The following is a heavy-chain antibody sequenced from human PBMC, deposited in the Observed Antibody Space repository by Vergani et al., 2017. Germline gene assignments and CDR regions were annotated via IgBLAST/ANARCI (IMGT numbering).Heavy chain of an antibody. CDR2: IYYSGST. V-gene: IGHV4-30-4*01. J-gene: IGHJ3*02. D-gene: IGHD2-2*01. Sequence: QVQLQESGPGLVKPSQNLSLTCTVSGGSISSGHYYWSWIRRPPGKGLEWIGHIYYSGSTYYKSSLKSRVTISVDTSNNQFSLKLSSVTAADTAVYYCARETCSSTSCLYLGVAFDIWGQGTMVTVSS. CDR3: ARETCSSTSCLYLGVAFDI. CDR1: GGSISSGHYY.